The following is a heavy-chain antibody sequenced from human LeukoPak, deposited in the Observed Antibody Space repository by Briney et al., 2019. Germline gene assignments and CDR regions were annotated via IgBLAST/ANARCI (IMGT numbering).Heavy chain of an antibody. Sequence: GGSLRLSCAASGFTFSSYGMHWVRQAPGKGLEWVAVIWYDGSKKYYADSVKGRFTISRDNSKNTPYLQMNSLRAEDTAVYYCAKEGDLGGVLGPWFDPWGQGTLVPVLS. CDR1: GFTFSSYG. V-gene: IGHV3-33*06. D-gene: IGHD3-16*01. CDR3: AKEGDLGGVLGPWFDP. CDR2: IWYDGSKK. J-gene: IGHJ5*02.